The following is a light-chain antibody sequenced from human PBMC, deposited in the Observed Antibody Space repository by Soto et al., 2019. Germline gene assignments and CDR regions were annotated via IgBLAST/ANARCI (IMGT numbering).Light chain of an antibody. CDR1: SSDVGSHNL. V-gene: IGLV2-23*01. Sequence: QSALTQPASVSGSPGQSITISCTGTSSDVGSHNLVSWYQQHPGKAPKLMIYEGSKRPSGVSNRFSGSKSGNTASLTISGLQAEDEADYYCCSYAGSDTGVFGGGTKLTVL. CDR3: CSYAGSDTGV. CDR2: EGS. J-gene: IGLJ3*02.